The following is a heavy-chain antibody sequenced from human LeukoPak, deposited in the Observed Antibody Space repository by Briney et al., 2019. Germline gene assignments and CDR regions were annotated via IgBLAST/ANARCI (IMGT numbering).Heavy chain of an antibody. D-gene: IGHD6-13*01. CDR1: GYTFTGYY. V-gene: IGHV1-2*02. CDR3: ARDPPGAAAQTNWFDP. CDR2: INPNSGGT. Sequence: GASVKVSCKSSGYTFTGYYMHWVRQAPGQGLEWMGWINPNSGGTNYAQKFQGRVTMTRDTSISTAYMELSRLRSDDTAVYYCARDPPGAAAQTNWFDPWGQGTLVTVSS. J-gene: IGHJ5*02.